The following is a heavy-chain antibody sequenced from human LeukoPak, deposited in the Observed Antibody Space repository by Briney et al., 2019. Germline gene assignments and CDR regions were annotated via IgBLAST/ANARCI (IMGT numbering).Heavy chain of an antibody. CDR1: GGSINSGDYY. D-gene: IGHD2-15*01. J-gene: IGHJ2*01. CDR3: ARGGKAAVRFDL. Sequence: PSETLSLTCTVSGGSINSGDYYWSWIRQPPGKGLEWIGYIYYSGSTYYNPSLKSRITISVDTSKNPFSLKLSSVTAADTAVYYCARGGKAAVRFDLWGRGTLVTVSS. CDR2: IYYSGST. V-gene: IGHV4-30-4*01.